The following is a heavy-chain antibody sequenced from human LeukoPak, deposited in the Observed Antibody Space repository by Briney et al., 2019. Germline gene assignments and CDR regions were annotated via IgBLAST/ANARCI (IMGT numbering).Heavy chain of an antibody. CDR3: ARDPPLLRYFDWLLEPFDY. J-gene: IGHJ4*02. CDR1: GYTFTSYG. CDR2: ISAYNGNT. Sequence: GASVKVSCKASGYTFTSYGISWVRRAPGQGLEWMGWISAYNGNTNYAQKLQGRVTMTTDTSTSTAYMELRSLRSDDTAVYYCARDPPLLRYFDWLLEPFDYWGQGTLVTVSS. D-gene: IGHD3-9*01. V-gene: IGHV1-18*01.